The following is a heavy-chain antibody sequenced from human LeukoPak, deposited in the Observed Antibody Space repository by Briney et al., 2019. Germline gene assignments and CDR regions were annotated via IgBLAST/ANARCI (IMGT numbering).Heavy chain of an antibody. CDR2: IYYSGST. V-gene: IGHV4-59*01. CDR1: GGSISSYY. J-gene: IGHJ5*02. Sequence: SETLSLTCTVSGGSISSYYWSWIRQPPGKGLEWIGYIYYSGSTNYNPSLKSRVTISVDTSKNQFSLKLNSVTAADTAVYYCARAPSSSWYEGWFDPWGQGTLVTVSS. D-gene: IGHD6-13*01. CDR3: ARAPSSSWYEGWFDP.